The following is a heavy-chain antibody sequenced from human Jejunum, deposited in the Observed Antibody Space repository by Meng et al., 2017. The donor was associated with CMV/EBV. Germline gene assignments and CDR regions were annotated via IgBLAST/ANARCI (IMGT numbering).Heavy chain of an antibody. D-gene: IGHD3-16*01. Sequence: GFIVSGQHMDSVHQAPGKGQEWVGRISNRAESYTIDHAASVRGRFIISRDDSKNALYLQMNNLETEDTAVYYCARDLSRGISYETGSWGQGTLVTVSS. J-gene: IGHJ5*02. CDR1: GFIVSGQH. CDR2: ISNRAESYTI. CDR3: ARDLSRGISYETGS. V-gene: IGHV3-72*01.